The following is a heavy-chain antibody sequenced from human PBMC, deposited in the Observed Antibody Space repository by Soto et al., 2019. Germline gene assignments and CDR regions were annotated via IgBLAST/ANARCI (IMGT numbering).Heavy chain of an antibody. V-gene: IGHV3-30*18. Sequence: VQLLESGGGLVQPGGSLRLSCAASGFTFSSYGMHWVRQAPGKGLEWVAVISYDGSNKYYADSVKGRFTISRDNSKNTLYLQMNSLRAEDTAVYYCAKDGVGWLRFHYYYYYGMDVWGQGTTVTVSS. CDR2: ISYDGSNK. CDR3: AKDGVGWLRFHYYYYYGMDV. CDR1: GFTFSSYG. J-gene: IGHJ6*02. D-gene: IGHD5-12*01.